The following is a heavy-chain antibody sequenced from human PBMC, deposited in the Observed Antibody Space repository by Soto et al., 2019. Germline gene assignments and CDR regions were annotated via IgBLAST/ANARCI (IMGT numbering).Heavy chain of an antibody. Sequence: SVKVSCKTSGGGFSTYAFSWVRQAPGQGLEWMGAIIPFLDTTNYAEKFQGSVTITADKSTSTAYLELSSLRSEDTAMYYCARDPYKSGYNAFDIRCKGTMVTVSS. J-gene: IGHJ3*02. V-gene: IGHV1-69*06. CDR2: IIPFLDTT. CDR1: GGGFSTYA. CDR3: ARDPYKSGYNAFDI. D-gene: IGHD5-12*01.